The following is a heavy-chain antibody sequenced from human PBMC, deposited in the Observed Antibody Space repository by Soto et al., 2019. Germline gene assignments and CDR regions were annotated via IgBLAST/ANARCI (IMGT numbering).Heavy chain of an antibody. CDR1: GLTFSRYW. Sequence: PGGSLRLSCEASGLTFSRYWMTWVRQAPGKGLEWVANIKQDGSEKYYADSVKGRFTISRDNAKNSLFLQMNSLRAEDTAVYYCTRAISGGPFDYWGQGALVNVSS. CDR3: TRAISGGPFDY. CDR2: IKQDGSEK. J-gene: IGHJ4*02. D-gene: IGHD2-15*01. V-gene: IGHV3-7*04.